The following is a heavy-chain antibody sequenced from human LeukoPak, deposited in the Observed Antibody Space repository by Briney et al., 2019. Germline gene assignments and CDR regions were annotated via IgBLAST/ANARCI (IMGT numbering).Heavy chain of an antibody. CDR3: ARGYYYGSGSYYKGFLFDY. Sequence: GGTLRLSCAASGFNFSRYNMNWVRQSPGKGLEWVSSISGSGGSTYYADSVKGRFTISRDNAKNSLYLQMNSLRAEDTAVYYCARGYYYGSGSYYKGFLFDYWGQGTLVTVSS. J-gene: IGHJ4*02. CDR1: GFNFSRYN. V-gene: IGHV3-23*01. CDR2: ISGSGGST. D-gene: IGHD3-10*01.